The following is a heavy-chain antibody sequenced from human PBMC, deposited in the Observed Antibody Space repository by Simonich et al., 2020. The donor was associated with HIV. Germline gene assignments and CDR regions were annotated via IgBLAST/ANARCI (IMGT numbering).Heavy chain of an antibody. Sequence: EVQLVQSGAEVKKPGESLKISCKGSGYSFTNYWIGWVRQMPGKGLEWMGNTYPVDPDTRYSPSFQGQVTISADKSISTAYLQWSSLKASDTAMYYCARHGLTHAAAGQSFDYWGQGTLVTVSS. V-gene: IGHV5-51*01. CDR1: GYSFTNYW. CDR2: TYPVDPDT. J-gene: IGHJ4*02. D-gene: IGHD6-13*01. CDR3: ARHGLTHAAAGQSFDY.